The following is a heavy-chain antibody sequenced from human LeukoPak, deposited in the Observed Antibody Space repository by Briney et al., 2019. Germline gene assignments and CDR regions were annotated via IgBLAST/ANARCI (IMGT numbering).Heavy chain of an antibody. V-gene: IGHV3-13*04. D-gene: IGHD6-6*01. J-gene: IGHJ6*02. CDR3: ARAPVPFFYYGMDV. Sequence: PGGSLRLSCAASGFTFSNYDMHWVRQVTGKALEWISGFDTAGGTYYAGSVKGRFTISRDNARNSLFLQMNSLRAGDTAVYYCARAPVPFFYYGMDVWGQGTTVIVSS. CDR1: GFTFSNYD. CDR2: FDTAGGT.